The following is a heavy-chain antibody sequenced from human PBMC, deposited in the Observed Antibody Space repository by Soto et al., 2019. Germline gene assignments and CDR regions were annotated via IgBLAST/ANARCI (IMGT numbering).Heavy chain of an antibody. CDR1: GYTFTSYG. CDR3: ARVEIVVVVAADDYYYYYGMDV. J-gene: IGHJ6*02. V-gene: IGHV1-18*01. Sequence: ASVKVSCKASGYTFTSYGISWVRQAPGQGLEWMGWIIAYNGNTNYAQKLQGRVTMTTDTSTSTAYMELRSLRSDDTAVYYCARVEIVVVVAADDYYYYYGMDVWGQGTTVTVSS. CDR2: IIAYNGNT. D-gene: IGHD2-15*01.